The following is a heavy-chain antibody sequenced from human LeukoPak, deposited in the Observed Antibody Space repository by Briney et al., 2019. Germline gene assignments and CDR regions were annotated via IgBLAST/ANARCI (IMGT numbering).Heavy chain of an antibody. CDR1: GYTFTSYY. D-gene: IGHD2-15*01. V-gene: IGHV1-46*01. J-gene: IGHJ6*03. CDR3: AKVGGSTWYHYYMEV. CDR2: INPSGGST. Sequence: ASVKVSCKASGYTFTSYYMHWVRQAPGQGLEWMGIINPSGGSTSYAQKFQGRVTMTRDTSTSAVYMELSSLRAEDTAVYHCAKVGGSTWYHYYMEVWGKGTTVTISS.